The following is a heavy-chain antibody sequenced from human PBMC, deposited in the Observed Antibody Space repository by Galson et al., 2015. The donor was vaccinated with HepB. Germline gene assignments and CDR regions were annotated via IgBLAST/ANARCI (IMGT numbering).Heavy chain of an antibody. CDR2: IYSGGST. V-gene: IGHV3-53*01. J-gene: IGHJ4*02. D-gene: IGHD1-26*01. Sequence: SLRLSCAASGFTVSSNYMSWVRQAPGKGLEWVSVIYSGGSTYYADSVKGRFTISRDNSKNTLYLQLNSLRAEDTAVYYCASTMVKYSGSYGSYYFDYWGQGTLVTVSS. CDR1: GFTVSSNY. CDR3: ASTMVKYSGSYGSYYFDY.